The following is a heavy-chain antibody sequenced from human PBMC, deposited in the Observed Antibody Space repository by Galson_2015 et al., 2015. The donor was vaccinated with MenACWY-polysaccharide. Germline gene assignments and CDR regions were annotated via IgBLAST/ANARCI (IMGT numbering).Heavy chain of an antibody. CDR2: INYSGST. J-gene: IGHJ2*01. Sequence: TLSLTCTVSGGSISNYYWNWIRQPPGKGLEWVGYINYSGSTNHNPSLKSRVTMSVGTSKNQFSLNLTSVTDADTAVYYCARAIAVAGQRRDFDLWGRGTLVTVSS. CDR3: ARAIAVAGQRRDFDL. CDR1: GGSISNYY. D-gene: IGHD6-19*01. V-gene: IGHV4-59*01.